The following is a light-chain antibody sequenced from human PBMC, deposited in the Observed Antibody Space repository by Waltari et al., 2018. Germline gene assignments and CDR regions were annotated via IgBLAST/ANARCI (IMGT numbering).Light chain of an antibody. J-gene: IGLJ3*02. CDR3: CSYAGSKTPWV. CDR2: EGS. Sequence: QSVLTQPASVSGSPGQSITIPCTGPRSDVGNYNFVSWYQQHPDEAPKLVIYEGSKRPSGISIRFSGSKSGNTASLTISRLQAEDEADYFCCSYAGSKTPWVFGGGTRVTVL. CDR1: RSDVGNYNF. V-gene: IGLV2-23*01.